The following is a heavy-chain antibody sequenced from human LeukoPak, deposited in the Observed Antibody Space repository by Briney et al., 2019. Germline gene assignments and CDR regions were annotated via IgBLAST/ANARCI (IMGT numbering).Heavy chain of an antibody. CDR1: GFTFSSYE. Sequence: GGSLRLSCTASGFTFSSYEMNWVRQAPGKGLEWVSYISSSGSTIYYADSVKGRFAIARDNAKNSLYLQMNSLRAEDTAVYYCAELGITMIGGVWGKGTTVTISS. CDR2: ISSSGSTI. CDR3: AELGITMIGGV. D-gene: IGHD3-10*02. V-gene: IGHV3-48*03. J-gene: IGHJ6*04.